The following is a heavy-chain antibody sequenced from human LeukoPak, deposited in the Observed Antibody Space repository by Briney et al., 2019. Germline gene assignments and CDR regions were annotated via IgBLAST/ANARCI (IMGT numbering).Heavy chain of an antibody. CDR2: IFYGGST. CDR3: ERQRHQDEQWLVRVPNWFDP. Sequence: WVRQPPGKGLEWIGSIFYGGSTYYNPSLKSRVTISGDTSKNQFSLKLSSVTVVDTDVYYSERQRHQDEQWLVRVPNWFDPWGQGTLVTVSS. J-gene: IGHJ5*02. D-gene: IGHD6-19*01. V-gene: IGHV4-39*01.